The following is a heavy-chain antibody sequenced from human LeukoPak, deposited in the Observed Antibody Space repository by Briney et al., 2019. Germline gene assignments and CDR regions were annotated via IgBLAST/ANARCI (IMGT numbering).Heavy chain of an antibody. Sequence: PGGSLRLSCAASGFTFSSYWMHWVRQAPGKGLVWVSRINSDGSSISYADSVKGRFTISRDNAKNTLSLQMNSLRAEDTAVYYCAREWYSGSYVSPWFDPWGQGTLVTVSS. D-gene: IGHD1-26*01. CDR2: INSDGSSI. CDR3: AREWYSGSYVSPWFDP. CDR1: GFTFSSYW. V-gene: IGHV3-74*01. J-gene: IGHJ5*02.